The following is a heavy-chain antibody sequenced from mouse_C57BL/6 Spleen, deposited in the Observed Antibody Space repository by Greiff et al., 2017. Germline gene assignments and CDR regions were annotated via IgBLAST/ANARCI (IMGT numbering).Heavy chain of an antibody. Sequence: EVKLMESGAELVRPGASVKLSCTASGFNIKDYYMHWVKQRPEQGLEWIGRIDPEDGDTEYAPKFQGKATMTADTSSNTAYLQLSSLTSEDTADYYCTTDSYGSSYVGYAMDYWGQGTSVTVSS. V-gene: IGHV14-1*01. CDR1: GFNIKDYY. D-gene: IGHD1-1*01. CDR2: IDPEDGDT. CDR3: TTDSYGSSYVGYAMDY. J-gene: IGHJ4*01.